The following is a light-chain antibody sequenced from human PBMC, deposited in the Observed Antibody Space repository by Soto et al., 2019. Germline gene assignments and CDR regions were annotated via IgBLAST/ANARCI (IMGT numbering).Light chain of an antibody. CDR1: QSVSRNS. V-gene: IGKV3-20*01. Sequence: EIVSTQSPGTLSLSPGERATLSCRASQSVSRNSLAWYQQRPGQAPRLLIFGASSRATGIPDRVSGSGSGTDFTLTISRLEPEDFAVYYCQQYGSSPPTFGQGTKVEIK. CDR2: GAS. CDR3: QQYGSSPPT. J-gene: IGKJ1*01.